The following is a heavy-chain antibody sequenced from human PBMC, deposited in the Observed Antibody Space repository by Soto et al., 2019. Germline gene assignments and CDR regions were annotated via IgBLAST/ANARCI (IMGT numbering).Heavy chain of an antibody. CDR3: ARHLHYYDGSGYYHYGHDY. CDR2: IYYSGST. J-gene: IGHJ4*02. Sequence: SETLSLTCTVSGGSISSSSYYWGWIRQPPGKGLEWIGSIYYSGSTYYNPSLKSRVTISVDTSKNQFSLKLSSVTAADTAVYYCARHLHYYDGSGYYHYGHDYWGQGTLVTVSS. CDR1: GGSISSSSYY. D-gene: IGHD3-22*01. V-gene: IGHV4-39*01.